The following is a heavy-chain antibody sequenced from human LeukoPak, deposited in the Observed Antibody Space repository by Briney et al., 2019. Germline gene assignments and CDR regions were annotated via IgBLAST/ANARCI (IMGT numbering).Heavy chain of an antibody. D-gene: IGHD1-26*01. J-gene: IGHJ4*02. CDR1: GGSISCRTYY. CDR2: IYASGST. Sequence: SQTLSLTCTVSGGSISCRTYYWGWIRQPAGKGLEWIGRIYASGSTSHNPSLKSRATISVDTSKNHFSLRLSSVTAAHTAIYYRATDGGSYSLDYWGRGTLVTVSS. V-gene: IGHV4-61*02. CDR3: ATDGGSYSLDY.